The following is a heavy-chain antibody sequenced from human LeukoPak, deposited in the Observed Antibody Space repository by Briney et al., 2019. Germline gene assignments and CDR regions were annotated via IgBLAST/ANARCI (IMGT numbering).Heavy chain of an antibody. CDR2: IKQDGSEK. D-gene: IGHD2-2*01. CDR1: GFTFSSYW. CDR3: ARDRRVCSSTSCKHFDY. J-gene: IGHJ4*02. Sequence: GGSLRLSCAASGFTFSSYWMSWVRQAPGKGLEWVANIKQDGSEKYYVDSVKGRFTISRDNAKNSLYLQMNSLRAEDTAVYYCARDRRVCSSTSCKHFDYWGQGTLVTVSS. V-gene: IGHV3-7*01.